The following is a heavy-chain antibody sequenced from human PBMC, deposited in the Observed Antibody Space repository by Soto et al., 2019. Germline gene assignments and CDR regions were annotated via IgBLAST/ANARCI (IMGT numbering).Heavy chain of an antibody. CDR3: ARDPLKYNGDWYPYWFDP. J-gene: IGHJ5*02. CDR2: ITATADTS. D-gene: IGHD1-20*01. Sequence: PGGSLRLSCAASGFTFSRYAMSWVRQAAGKGLEWVAGITATADTSYYAESVKGRFTISRDNSKNTLYLQMDSLRAEDTAVYYCARDPLKYNGDWYPYWFDPWGLGTLVTVSS. V-gene: IGHV3-23*01. CDR1: GFTFSRYA.